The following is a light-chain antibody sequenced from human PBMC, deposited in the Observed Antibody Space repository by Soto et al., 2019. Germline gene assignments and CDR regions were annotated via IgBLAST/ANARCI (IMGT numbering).Light chain of an antibody. CDR3: QSYDISLSGWV. J-gene: IGLJ3*02. CDR2: SNI. Sequence: QSALTQPPSVSGAPGQRVTISCTGSSSNTGAGYDVYWYQQLPGTAPKLLIYSNIDRPSGVPDRFSGSKSGTSASLAITGLQAEDEADYYCQSYDISLSGWVFGGGTKLTVL. V-gene: IGLV1-40*01. CDR1: SSNTGAGYD.